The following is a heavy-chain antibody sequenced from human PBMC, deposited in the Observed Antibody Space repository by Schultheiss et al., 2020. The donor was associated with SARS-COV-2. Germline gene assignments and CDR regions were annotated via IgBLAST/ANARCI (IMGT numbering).Heavy chain of an antibody. V-gene: IGHV3-74*01. CDR3: AKGPYPGGYYFDY. CDR2: INSDGSST. CDR1: GFTFSSYS. J-gene: IGHJ4*02. Sequence: GGSLRLSCAASGFTFSSYSMNWVRQAPGKGLVWVSRINSDGSSTSYADSVKGRFTISRDNAKNTLYLQMNSLRAEDTALYYCAKGPYPGGYYFDYWGQGTLVTVSS.